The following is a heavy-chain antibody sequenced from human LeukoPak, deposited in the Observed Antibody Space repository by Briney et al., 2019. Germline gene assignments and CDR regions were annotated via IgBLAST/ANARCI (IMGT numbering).Heavy chain of an antibody. V-gene: IGHV3-30*02. CDR1: GFTFSFYG. D-gene: IGHD2-2*02. Sequence: PGGSLRLSCSTSGFTFSFYGMHWVRQAPGKGREWVAFIQYDGSFKFYADSVQGRFSISRDNSKNTLFLQMNSLRADDTAVYYCAKTSDQLLYSKFDFWGQGTLVTVSS. J-gene: IGHJ4*02. CDR3: AKTSDQLLYSKFDF. CDR2: IQYDGSFK.